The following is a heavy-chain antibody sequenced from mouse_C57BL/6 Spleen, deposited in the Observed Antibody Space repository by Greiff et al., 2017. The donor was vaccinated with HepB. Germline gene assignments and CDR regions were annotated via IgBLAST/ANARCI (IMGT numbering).Heavy chain of an antibody. V-gene: IGHV1-19*01. J-gene: IGHJ4*01. CDR1: GYTFTDYY. D-gene: IGHD1-1*01. CDR2: INPYNGGT. CDR3: ARGSNPLYYAMDY. Sequence: EVQLQQSGPVLVKPGASVKMSCKASGYTFTDYYMNWVKQSHGKSLEWIGVINPYNGGTSYNQKFKGKATLTVDKSSSTAYMELNSLTSEDSAVYYCARGSNPLYYAMDYWGQGTSVTVSS.